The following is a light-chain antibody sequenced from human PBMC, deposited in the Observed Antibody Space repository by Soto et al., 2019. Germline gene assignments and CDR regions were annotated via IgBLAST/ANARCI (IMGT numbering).Light chain of an antibody. Sequence: EIVLTQSPVTLSLSSGERAILSCRASQSVTTTSLAWYQQKPGQAPRLLIYGASNRATGIPDKFSGGGSGTDFTLTISRLEPEDFAVYYCHQYGDSPFTFGPGTKVEI. CDR3: HQYGDSPFT. CDR2: GAS. CDR1: QSVTTTS. J-gene: IGKJ3*01. V-gene: IGKV3-20*01.